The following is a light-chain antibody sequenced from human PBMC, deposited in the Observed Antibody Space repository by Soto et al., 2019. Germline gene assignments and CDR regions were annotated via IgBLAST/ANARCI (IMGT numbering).Light chain of an antibody. V-gene: IGKV3-15*01. CDR3: QQNNNWPPIT. Sequence: EIVMTQSPATLSVSPGERATLSCRASQSVSSNLAWYQQKPGQAPRLLIYGASTRATGIPARFSGSGSGTDSPLTISALQSEDFAFYYCQQNNNWPPITFGQGTRLEIK. J-gene: IGKJ5*01. CDR1: QSVSSN. CDR2: GAS.